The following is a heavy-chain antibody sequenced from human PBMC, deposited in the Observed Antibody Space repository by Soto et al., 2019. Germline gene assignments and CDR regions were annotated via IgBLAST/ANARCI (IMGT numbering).Heavy chain of an antibody. J-gene: IGHJ4*02. CDR1: GGSFKSGSYS. Sequence: ASEPLSLTCTVSGGSFKSGSYSWSWIRQPPGKGLEWIGYVYHTGRTSYNPSLKSRVSISMDTSKNQFSLNLDSVTAADTAVYFCARDFAYFDSWGQGTLVTVSS. D-gene: IGHD3-3*01. CDR3: ARDFAYFDS. CDR2: VYHTGRT. V-gene: IGHV4-61*01.